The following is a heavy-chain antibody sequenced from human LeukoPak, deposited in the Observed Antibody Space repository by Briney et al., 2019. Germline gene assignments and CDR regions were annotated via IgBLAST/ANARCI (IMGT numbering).Heavy chain of an antibody. CDR1: GYTFINYW. CDR3: ARGIYSLNWFDP. CDR2: IYPGDSDT. V-gene: IGHV5-51*01. J-gene: IGHJ5*02. D-gene: IGHD2-21*01. Sequence: GASLKISCQGSGYTFINYWIAWVRQTPGKGLEWVGVIYPGDSDTTYSPSFQGQVNISADKSISIAYLQWSSLKASDTAGYYSARGIYSLNWFDPWGQGTLVTVSS.